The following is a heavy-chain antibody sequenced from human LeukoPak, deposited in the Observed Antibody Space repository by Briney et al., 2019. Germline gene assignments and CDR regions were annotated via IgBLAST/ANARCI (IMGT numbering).Heavy chain of an antibody. CDR3: ARGVDSSGTALDY. V-gene: IGHV3-30*03. D-gene: IGHD3-22*01. CDR2: ISYDGSNK. CDR1: GFTFTTYW. J-gene: IGHJ4*02. Sequence: GGSLRLSCAASGFTFTTYWMTWVRQAPGKGLEWVAVISYDGSNKYYADSVKGRFTISRDNSKNTLYLQMNSLRAEDTAVYYCARGVDSSGTALDYWGQGTLVTVSS.